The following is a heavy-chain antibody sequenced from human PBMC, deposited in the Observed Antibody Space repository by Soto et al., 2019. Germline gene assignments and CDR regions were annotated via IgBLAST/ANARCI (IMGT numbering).Heavy chain of an antibody. CDR2: TYSSGSI. V-gene: IGHV4-59*01. Sequence: SETLSLTGTVSGGSMTTYKWRWIRQSPGKGLEWIGYTYSSGSINYNPSLKSRVTISIDTSKNQFSLKLNSATAADTAVYYCAREWSAFDYWGQGILVTVS. J-gene: IGHJ4*02. CDR3: AREWSAFDY. D-gene: IGHD2-15*01. CDR1: GGSMTTYK.